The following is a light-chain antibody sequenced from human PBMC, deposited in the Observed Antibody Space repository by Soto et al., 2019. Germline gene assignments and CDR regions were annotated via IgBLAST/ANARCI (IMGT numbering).Light chain of an antibody. V-gene: IGLV2-14*03. CDR1: SSDIGAYIF. CDR2: DIA. J-gene: IGLJ1*01. Sequence: QSALTQPASVSGSPGQSITISCTGTSSDIGAYIFVSWYQQHPGKAPKLIIYDIANRPSGVSYRFSGSKSANTASLTISCLQADDEADYYCVSLTTKKSYVFGTGTKLTVL. CDR3: VSLTTKKSYV.